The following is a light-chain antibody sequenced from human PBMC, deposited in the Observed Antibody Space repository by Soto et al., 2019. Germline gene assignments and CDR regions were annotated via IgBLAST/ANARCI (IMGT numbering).Light chain of an antibody. CDR3: QQYANSPRS. J-gene: IGKJ1*01. CDR2: DAS. CDR1: QSVGNNY. V-gene: IGKV3-20*01. Sequence: ENVLTQSPGTLSLSPGERATLSCRASQSVGNNYLAWYQQKPGQAPRLLIYDASSRATGIPDRFSGSGSGTDFTLTISRLEPEDFAVYYCQQYANSPRSFGRGTKVEIK.